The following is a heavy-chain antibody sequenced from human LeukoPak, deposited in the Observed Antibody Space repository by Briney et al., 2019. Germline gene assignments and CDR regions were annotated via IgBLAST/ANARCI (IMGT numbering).Heavy chain of an antibody. Sequence: PSETLSLTCTVSGGSISSGGYYWSWIRQPPGKGLEWIGEIYHSGSTNYNPSLKSRVTISVDKSKNQFSLKLSSVTAADTAVYYCARDLTFGGVIVTPQAFDIWGQGTMVTVSS. CDR3: ARDLTFGGVIVTPQAFDI. CDR1: GGSISSGGYY. V-gene: IGHV4-30-2*01. J-gene: IGHJ3*02. D-gene: IGHD3-16*02. CDR2: IYHSGST.